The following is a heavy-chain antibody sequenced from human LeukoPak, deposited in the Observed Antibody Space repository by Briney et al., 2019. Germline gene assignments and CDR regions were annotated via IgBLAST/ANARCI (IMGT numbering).Heavy chain of an antibody. Sequence: GGSLRLSCVASGFTFSSFGMHWVRQAPGKGLEWAAMIWYDGSHKYYVDSVKGRFTISRDNSKNTLYLLMNSLRVEDTAVYYCARIGMDVWGQGTTVTVSS. V-gene: IGHV3-33*01. CDR2: IWYDGSHK. J-gene: IGHJ6*02. CDR1: GFTFSSFG. CDR3: ARIGMDV.